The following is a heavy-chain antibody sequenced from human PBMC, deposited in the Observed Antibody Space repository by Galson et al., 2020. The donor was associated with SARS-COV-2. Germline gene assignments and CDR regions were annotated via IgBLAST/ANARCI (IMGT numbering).Heavy chain of an antibody. CDR2: IKSAAAGGTT. V-gene: IGHV3-15*01. Sequence: GGSLRLSCAASGFTFKNAWMKWVRQAPGKGLAWVGRIKSAAAGGTTHYSAPVEGRFTISRDDSTNTVYLQMNSLNTEDTAVYYCAADVPERGGGEFDYWGQGILVTVSS. CDR1: GFTFKNAW. CDR3: AADVPERGGGEFDY. D-gene: IGHD3-16*01. J-gene: IGHJ4*02.